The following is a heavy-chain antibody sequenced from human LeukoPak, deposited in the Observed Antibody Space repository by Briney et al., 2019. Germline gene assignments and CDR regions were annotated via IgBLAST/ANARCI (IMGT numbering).Heavy chain of an antibody. Sequence: ASVTVSCKASGYTFTGYYMHWVRQAPGQGLEWMGWINPNGGGKNYAQKFLGRVTMTRDMSISTGYMELSSLRSDDTAVYYCVRESTGDLSFDHWGQGALGTVSS. V-gene: IGHV1-2*02. CDR1: GYTFTGYY. CDR2: INPNGGGK. D-gene: IGHD3-10*01. J-gene: IGHJ4*02. CDR3: VRESTGDLSFDH.